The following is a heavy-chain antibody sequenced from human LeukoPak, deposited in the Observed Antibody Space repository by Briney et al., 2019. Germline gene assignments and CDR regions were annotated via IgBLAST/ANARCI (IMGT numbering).Heavy chain of an antibody. V-gene: IGHV1-69*05. CDR1: GGTFSSYA. CDR2: IIPIFGTA. D-gene: IGHD5-18*01. Sequence: ASVKVSCKASGGTFSSYAISWVRQAPAQGLEWMGRIIPIFGTANYAQKFQGRVTITTDESTSTAYMELSSLRSEDTAVYYCARDPSSYGPNNWFDPWGQGTLVTVSS. CDR3: ARDPSSYGPNNWFDP. J-gene: IGHJ5*02.